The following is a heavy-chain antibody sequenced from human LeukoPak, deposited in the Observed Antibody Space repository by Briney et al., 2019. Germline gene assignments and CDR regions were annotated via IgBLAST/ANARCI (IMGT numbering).Heavy chain of an antibody. V-gene: IGHV4-4*09. CDR1: GGSISSYY. J-gene: IGHJ3*02. Sequence: PSETLSLTCTVSGGSISSYYWSWLRQPPGKGLEWIGYIYTSGSTNYNPSLKSRVTISVDTSKNQFSLKLSSVTAADTAVYYCARLAGYCSSTSCYGAFDIWGQGTMVTVSS. CDR3: ARLAGYCSSTSCYGAFDI. D-gene: IGHD2-2*01. CDR2: IYTSGST.